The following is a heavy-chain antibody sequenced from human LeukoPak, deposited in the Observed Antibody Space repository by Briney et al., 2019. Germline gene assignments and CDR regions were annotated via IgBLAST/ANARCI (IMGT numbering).Heavy chain of an antibody. V-gene: IGHV3-7*04. D-gene: IGHD7-27*01. Sequence: GGSLRLSCAASGFTFSSYAMSWVRQAPGKGLEWVANIKPDGSEEYYVDSVKGRFTISRDNAKNSLYLEMNSLRAEDTALYYCSGDPGDYWGQGTLVTVSS. J-gene: IGHJ4*02. CDR1: GFTFSSYA. CDR3: SGDPGDY. CDR2: IKPDGSEE.